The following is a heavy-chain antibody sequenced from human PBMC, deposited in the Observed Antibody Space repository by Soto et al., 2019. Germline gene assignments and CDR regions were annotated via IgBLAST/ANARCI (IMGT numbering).Heavy chain of an antibody. V-gene: IGHV4-59*01. CDR1: GGSISSYY. D-gene: IGHD3-16*01. CDR2: IYYSGST. Sequence: PSETLSLTCTVSGGSISSYYWSWIRQPPGKGLEWIGYIYYSGSTNYNPSLKSRVTISVDTSKNQFSLKLSSVTAAATPVYYCARGWGSEHTSWFDPWGQGTLVTVSS. CDR3: ARGWGSEHTSWFDP. J-gene: IGHJ5*02.